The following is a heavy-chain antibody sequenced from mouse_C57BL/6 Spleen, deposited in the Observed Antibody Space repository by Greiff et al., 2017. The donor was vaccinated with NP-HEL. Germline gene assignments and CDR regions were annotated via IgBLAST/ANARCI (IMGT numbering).Heavy chain of an antibody. D-gene: IGHD1-1*01. J-gene: IGHJ2*01. CDR3: ARWDYYGSRFDY. V-gene: IGHV1-69*01. CDR2: IDPSDSYT. Sequence: QVQLQQSGAELVMPGASVKLSCKASGYTFTSYWMHWVKQRPGQGLEWIGEIDPSDSYTNYNQKFKGKSTLTVDKSSSTAYMQLSSLTSEDSAVYYCARWDYYGSRFDYWGQGTTLTVSS. CDR1: GYTFTSYW.